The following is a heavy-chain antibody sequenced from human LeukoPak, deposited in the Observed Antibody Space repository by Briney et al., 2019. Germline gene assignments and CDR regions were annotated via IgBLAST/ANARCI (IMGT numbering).Heavy chain of an antibody. CDR3: ARDRNWAFFDY. V-gene: IGHV1-2*02. J-gene: IGHJ4*02. CDR2: VNPNSGGT. CDR1: GYTFTSYG. D-gene: IGHD7-27*01. Sequence: GASVKVSCKASGYTFTSYGINWVRQAPGQGLEWMGRVNPNSGGTNYAQKFQGRVTMTRDTSISTAYMELSRLTSDDTAVYFCARDRNWAFFDYWGQGTLVTVSS.